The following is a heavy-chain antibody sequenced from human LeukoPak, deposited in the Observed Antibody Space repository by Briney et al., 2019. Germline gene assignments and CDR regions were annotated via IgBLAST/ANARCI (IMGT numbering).Heavy chain of an antibody. CDR3: AREWDSGSSSIDY. J-gene: IGHJ4*02. D-gene: IGHD5-12*01. Sequence: GGSLRLSCAASGFTFSSYVMHWVRQAPGKGLEWVAVMSYDGSNKYYADSVKGRFTISRDNAKNSLYLQMNSLRAEDTAIYYCAREWDSGSSSIDYWGPGILVTVSS. CDR2: MSYDGSNK. CDR1: GFTFSSYV. V-gene: IGHV3-30-3*01.